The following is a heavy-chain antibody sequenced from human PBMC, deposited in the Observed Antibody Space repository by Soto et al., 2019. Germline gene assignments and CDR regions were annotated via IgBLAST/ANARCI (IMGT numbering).Heavy chain of an antibody. CDR2: ISYDGSNK. CDR1: GFTFSSYG. J-gene: IGHJ4*02. D-gene: IGHD2-15*01. Sequence: GGSLRLSCAASGFTFSSYGMHWVRQAPGKGLEWVAVISYDGSNKYYADSVKGRFTISRDNSKNTLYLQMNSLRAEDTAVYYCAKALGYCSGGSCRRGIPRDYWGQGTLVTVSS. V-gene: IGHV3-30*18. CDR3: AKALGYCSGGSCRRGIPRDY.